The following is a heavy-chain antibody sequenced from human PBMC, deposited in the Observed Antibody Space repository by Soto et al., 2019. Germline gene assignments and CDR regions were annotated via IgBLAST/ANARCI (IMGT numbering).Heavy chain of an antibody. CDR3: AHHPYYCLGSYSFDY. D-gene: IGHD3-10*01. CDR2: IYWDDDK. CDR1: GFSLTTSGLG. J-gene: IGHJ4*02. Sequence: QITLKESGPTLVRPTQPLTLTCTFSGFSLTTSGLGVGWIRQPPGKALEWLAVIYWDDDKRYSSSLKSRLTITTDTSKNPVVLTMTHMDPVDTATYSCAHHPYYCLGSYSFDYWGQGTLVTVSS. V-gene: IGHV2-5*02.